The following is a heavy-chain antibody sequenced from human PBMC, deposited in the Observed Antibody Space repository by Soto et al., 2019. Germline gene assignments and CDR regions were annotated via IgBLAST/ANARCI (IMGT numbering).Heavy chain of an antibody. V-gene: IGHV1-69*13. CDR2: IIPIFGTA. J-gene: IGHJ4*02. Sequence: GASVKVSCKASGGTFSSYAISWVRQAPGQGLEWMGGIIPIFGTANYAQKFQGRVTITADESTSTAYMELSSLRSEDTAVYYCARGPPEYCGGDCYLYYFDYWGQGTLVTVSS. CDR1: GGTFSSYA. D-gene: IGHD2-21*02. CDR3: ARGPPEYCGGDCYLYYFDY.